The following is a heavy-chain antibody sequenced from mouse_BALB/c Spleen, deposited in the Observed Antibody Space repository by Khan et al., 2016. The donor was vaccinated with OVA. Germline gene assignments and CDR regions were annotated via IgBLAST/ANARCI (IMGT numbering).Heavy chain of an antibody. CDR2: INTYTGDP. D-gene: IGHD6-2*01. J-gene: IGHJ1*01. Sequence: QIQLVQSGPELKKPGETVKLSCKASGYTFTNYGMNWVKQAPGKGLKWMGWINTYTGDPTYADDFKGRFVFSLETSASTLYLQISNLKNEDVITYFCARISSYWYSDVWGAGTTVTVCS. V-gene: IGHV9-1*02. CDR3: ARISSYWYSDV. CDR1: GYTFTNYG.